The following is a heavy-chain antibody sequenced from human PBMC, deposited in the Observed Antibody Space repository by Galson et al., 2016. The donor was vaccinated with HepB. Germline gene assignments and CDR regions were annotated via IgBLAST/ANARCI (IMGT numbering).Heavy chain of an antibody. CDR2: IKSKTDGGTT. CDR1: GFTFSSFT. Sequence: SLRLSCAASGFTFSSFTINWVRQAPGKGLEWVGRIKSKTDGGTTDYAAPVKGRFTISRDYSKNTLYLQMNSLKTEDTAVYYCTTASNYYDSSGYYHNAFDIWGQGTMVTVSS. CDR3: TTASNYYDSSGYYHNAFDI. V-gene: IGHV3-15*01. D-gene: IGHD3-22*01. J-gene: IGHJ3*02.